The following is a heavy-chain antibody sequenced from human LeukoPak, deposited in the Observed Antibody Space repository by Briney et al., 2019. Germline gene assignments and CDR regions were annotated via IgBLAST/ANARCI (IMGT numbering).Heavy chain of an antibody. CDR2: IRSKTYGGTT. D-gene: IGHD6-13*01. J-gene: IGHJ4*02. CDR1: GFTFGDYA. V-gene: IGHV3-49*04. Sequence: PGGSLRLSCTGSGFTFGDYALSWVRQAPGKGLEWLGFIRSKTYGGTTEYAASVKGRFTISRDNSKRIAYLQMDSLKTEDTAVYYCTRAGRSWYHHYWGQGTLVTVSS. CDR3: TRAGRSWYHHY.